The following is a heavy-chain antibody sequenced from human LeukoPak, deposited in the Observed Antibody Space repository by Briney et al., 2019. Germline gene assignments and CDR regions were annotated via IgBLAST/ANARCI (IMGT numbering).Heavy chain of an antibody. J-gene: IGHJ5*02. CDR2: INPNSGGT. CDR3: AREDPPAGYCSSTSCYRWFDP. D-gene: IGHD2-2*01. V-gene: IGHV1-2*02. CDR1: GYTFTGYY. Sequence: ASVKVSCKASGYTFTGYYMHWVRQAPGQGLEWMGWINPNSGGTNYAQKFQGRVTMTRDTSISTAYMELSRLRSDDTAVYYCAREDPPAGYCSSTSCYRWFDPWGQGTLVTVSS.